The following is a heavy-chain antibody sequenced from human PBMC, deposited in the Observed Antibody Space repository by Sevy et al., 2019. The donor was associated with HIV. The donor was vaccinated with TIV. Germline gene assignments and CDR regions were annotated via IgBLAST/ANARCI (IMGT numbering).Heavy chain of an antibody. D-gene: IGHD3-10*01. Sequence: SETLSLTCAVYGGSFSGYYWSWIRQPPGKGLEWIGEINHSGSTNYNPSLKSRVTISVDTSKNQFSLKLSSVTAADTAVYYCARANYYGSGLYWYFDLWGRGTLVTVSS. CDR2: INHSGST. J-gene: IGHJ2*01. V-gene: IGHV4-34*01. CDR1: GGSFSGYY. CDR3: ARANYYGSGLYWYFDL.